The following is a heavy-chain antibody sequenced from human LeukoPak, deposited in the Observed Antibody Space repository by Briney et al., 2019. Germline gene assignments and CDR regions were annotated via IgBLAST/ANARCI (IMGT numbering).Heavy chain of an antibody. Sequence: PSQTLSLTCTVSGGSISSGSYYWSWIRQPAGKGLEWIGRIYTSGSTNYNPSLKSRVTISVDTSKNLFSLKLSSVTAADTAVYYCARGQWLALGGAFDYWGQGTLVTVSS. D-gene: IGHD6-19*01. V-gene: IGHV4-61*02. CDR1: GGSISSGSYY. J-gene: IGHJ4*02. CDR2: IYTSGST. CDR3: ARGQWLALGGAFDY.